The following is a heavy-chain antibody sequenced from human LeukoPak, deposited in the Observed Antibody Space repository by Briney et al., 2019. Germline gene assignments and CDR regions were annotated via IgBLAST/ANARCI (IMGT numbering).Heavy chain of an antibody. CDR1: GYSFTYYW. Sequence: GESLKISCKGFGYSFTYYWIGWVRQMPGKGLEWMGIIYPGDSDTRYSPSFQGQVTISADKSISTACLQWSSLRASDPATYYCARCGEMATISSCYFDYWGQGTLVTVSS. CDR3: ARCGEMATISSCYFDY. CDR2: IYPGDSDT. J-gene: IGHJ4*02. V-gene: IGHV5-51*01. D-gene: IGHD5-24*01.